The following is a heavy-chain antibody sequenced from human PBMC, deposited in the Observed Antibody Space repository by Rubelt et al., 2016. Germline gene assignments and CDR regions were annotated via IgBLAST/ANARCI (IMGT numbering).Heavy chain of an antibody. V-gene: IGHV3-23*01. CDR1: GFTLSSYA. CDR2: ISGSGTNT. J-gene: IGHJ6*02. CDR3: ATHPGVSFYYGMDV. Sequence: EVQLLESGGGLVQPGGSLRLSCAASGFTLSSYAMSWVRQAPGKGLEWVSLISGSGTNTYYADSVKGRFTISRDNSKNTLYLQMNSLRAEDTAIYYCATHPGVSFYYGMDVWGQGTTVTVSS. D-gene: IGHD7-27*01.